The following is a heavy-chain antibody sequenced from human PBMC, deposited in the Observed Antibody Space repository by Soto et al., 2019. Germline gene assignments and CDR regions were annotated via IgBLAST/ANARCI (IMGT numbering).Heavy chain of an antibody. CDR2: IIPILGIA. V-gene: IGHV1-69*02. CDR3: ARAVYTSNYPQNSSYYYSMDV. CDR1: GGTFSSYT. Sequence: ASVKVSCKASGGTFSSYTISWVRQAPGQGLEWMGRIIPILGIANYAQKFQGRVTITADKSTSTAYMELSSLRSEDTAVYYCARAVYTSNYPQNSSYYYSMDVWGKGTTVTVSS. D-gene: IGHD4-4*01. J-gene: IGHJ6*03.